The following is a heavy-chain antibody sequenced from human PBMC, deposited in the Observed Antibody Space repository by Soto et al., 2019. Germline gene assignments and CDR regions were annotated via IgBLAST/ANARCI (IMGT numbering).Heavy chain of an antibody. CDR3: AKDLTAMVTWGVGGVYDY. CDR1: GFTFSSYA. Sequence: EVQLLESGGGLVQPGGSLRLSCAASGFTFSSYAMSWVRQAPGKGLEWVSAISGSGGSTYYADSVKGRFTISRDNSKNTRYLQMNSLRAEDTAVYYCAKDLTAMVTWGVGGVYDYWGQGTLVTVSS. J-gene: IGHJ4*02. V-gene: IGHV3-23*01. D-gene: IGHD5-18*01. CDR2: ISGSGGST.